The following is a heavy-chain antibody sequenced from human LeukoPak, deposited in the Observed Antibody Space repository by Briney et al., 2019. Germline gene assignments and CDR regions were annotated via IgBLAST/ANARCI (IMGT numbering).Heavy chain of an antibody. J-gene: IGHJ3*02. CDR1: GFTFSSYA. Sequence: GGSLRLSCAASGFTFSSYAMSWVRQAPGKGLEGVSAISGSGGSTYYADSVKGRFTISRDNSKNTLYLQMNSLRAEDTAVYYCAKAFRITIFGVVTRDAFDIWGQGTMVTVSS. V-gene: IGHV3-23*01. CDR2: ISGSGGST. D-gene: IGHD3-3*01. CDR3: AKAFRITIFGVVTRDAFDI.